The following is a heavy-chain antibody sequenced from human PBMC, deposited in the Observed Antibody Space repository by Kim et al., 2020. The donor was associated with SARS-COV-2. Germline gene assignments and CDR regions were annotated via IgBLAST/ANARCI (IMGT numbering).Heavy chain of an antibody. J-gene: IGHJ6*02. D-gene: IGHD3-10*01. CDR1: GDSVSSNSAA. Sequence: SQTLSLTCAISGDSVSSNSAAWNWIRQSPSRGLEWLGRTYYRSKWYNDYAVSVKSRITINPDTSKNQFSLQLNSVTPEDTAVYYCAREVRGYYGSGSNYYYYGMDVWGQGTTVTVSS. CDR3: AREVRGYYGSGSNYYYYGMDV. V-gene: IGHV6-1*01. CDR2: TYYRSKWYN.